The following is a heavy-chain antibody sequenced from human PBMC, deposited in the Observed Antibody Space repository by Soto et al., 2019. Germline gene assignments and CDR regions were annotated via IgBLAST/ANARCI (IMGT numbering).Heavy chain of an antibody. CDR1: GYTFSSYD. Sequence: ASVKVSCKASGYTFSSYDINWVRQAPGQGFEWMGWISPYNDYTIYAQKLQGRVFMTTDTSTRIVYMELRGLKSDDTAVYYCARGGYYDNSWGKLSHYGLDVWGQGTSVTV. D-gene: IGHD3-16*01. CDR3: ARGGYYDNSWGKLSHYGLDV. J-gene: IGHJ6*02. V-gene: IGHV1-18*01. CDR2: ISPYNDYT.